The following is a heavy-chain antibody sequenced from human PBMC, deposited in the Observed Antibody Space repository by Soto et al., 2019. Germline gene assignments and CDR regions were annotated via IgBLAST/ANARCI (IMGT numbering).Heavy chain of an antibody. CDR3: GPRSEVASNSF. V-gene: IGHV2-5*01. J-gene: IGHJ3*01. CDR2: VYSNDAK. Sequence: QITLEESGPTLVKPTQTLTLTCSFSGFSLSTSGVGVEWILQPPGKSLEWLALVYSNDAKRYSPSVARRVSISKNTSKNRGILPMTPVEPVDKATYHGGPRSEVASNSFWGQGTMVSVSA. D-gene: IGHD2-2*01. CDR1: GFSLSTSGVG.